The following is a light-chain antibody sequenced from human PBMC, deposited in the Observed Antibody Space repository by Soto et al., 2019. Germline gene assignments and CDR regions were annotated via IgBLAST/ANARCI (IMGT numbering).Light chain of an antibody. CDR3: GTGDGSLSAGGV. CDR2: DNH. CDR1: SSNIGNNY. V-gene: IGLV1-51*01. Sequence: QSVLTRPPSVSAAPGQKVTISCSGNSSNIGNNYVSCYQQVPGTAPPLFIYDNHKRPSGIPDRFSGSNSGTSATLGITGLQTGDEADYYCGTGDGSLSAGGVFGTGTKLTVL. J-gene: IGLJ1*01.